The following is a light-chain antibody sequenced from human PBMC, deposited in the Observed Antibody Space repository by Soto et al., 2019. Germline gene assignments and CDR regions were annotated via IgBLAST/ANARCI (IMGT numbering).Light chain of an antibody. CDR1: QKISANY. CDR2: GAS. CDR3: QQFSDSSLFT. J-gene: IGKJ3*01. Sequence: VVLTQSPGTLSLSPGQRATLSCRASQKISANYLAWYQQKPGQAPRLLIYGASTRATGVPDRFSGSGSGTDFTLTISRLEPEDFAVYYCQQFSDSSLFTFGPGT. V-gene: IGKV3-20*01.